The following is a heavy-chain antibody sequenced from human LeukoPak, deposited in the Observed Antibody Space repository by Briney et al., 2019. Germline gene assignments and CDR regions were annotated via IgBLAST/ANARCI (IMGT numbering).Heavy chain of an antibody. CDR2: IIPILGIA. D-gene: IGHD3-22*01. Sequence: SVTVSCTASGGTFSSYTISWVRQAPGQGLEWMGRIIPILGIANYAQKFQGRVTITADKSTSTAYMELSSLRSEDTAVYYCARGPMIGYRFDYWGQGTLVTVSS. V-gene: IGHV1-69*02. CDR1: GGTFSSYT. J-gene: IGHJ4*02. CDR3: ARGPMIGYRFDY.